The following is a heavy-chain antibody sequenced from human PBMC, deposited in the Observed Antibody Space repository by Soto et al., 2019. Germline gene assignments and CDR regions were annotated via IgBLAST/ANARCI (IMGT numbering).Heavy chain of an antibody. Sequence: QVQLQESGPGLVKPSETMSLSCTVSGGSISSYYWSWFRQSPGKRMEWIGYVHHSWGSSYNPSLQSRVAISLDTSKNQFSLKVTSVTATDTAVYYCARQGFGPLHGLVDVCGQGTTVTVSS. CDR3: ARQGFGPLHGLVDV. D-gene: IGHD3-10*01. J-gene: IGHJ6*02. V-gene: IGHV4-59*08. CDR1: GGSISSYY. CDR2: VHHSWGS.